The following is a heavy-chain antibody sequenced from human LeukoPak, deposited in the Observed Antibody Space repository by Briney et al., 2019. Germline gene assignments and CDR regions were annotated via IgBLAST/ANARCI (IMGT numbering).Heavy chain of an antibody. CDR3: ARDRGIVATTQRPYYMDV. Sequence: ASVSVSCKASGGTFSSYAISWVRQAPGQGLEWMGGIIPIFGTANYAQTFQGRVTITTDESTSTAYMELSSLRSEDTAVYYCARDRGIVATTQRPYYMDVWGKGTTVTVSS. CDR2: IIPIFGTA. CDR1: GGTFSSYA. J-gene: IGHJ6*03. V-gene: IGHV1-69*05. D-gene: IGHD5-12*01.